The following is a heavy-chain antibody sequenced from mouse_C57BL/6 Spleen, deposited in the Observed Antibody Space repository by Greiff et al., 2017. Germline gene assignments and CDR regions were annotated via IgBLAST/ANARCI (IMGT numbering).Heavy chain of an antibody. J-gene: IGHJ4*01. Sequence: VHLVESGPELVKPGASVKLSCKASGYTFTSYDINWVKQRPGQGLEWIGWIYPRDGSTKYNEKFKGKATLTVDTSSSTAYMELHSLTSEDSAVYFCARCGDYDPNYYAMDYWGQGTSVTVSS. CDR3: ARCGDYDPNYYAMDY. D-gene: IGHD2-4*01. CDR2: IYPRDGST. CDR1: GYTFTSYD. V-gene: IGHV1-85*01.